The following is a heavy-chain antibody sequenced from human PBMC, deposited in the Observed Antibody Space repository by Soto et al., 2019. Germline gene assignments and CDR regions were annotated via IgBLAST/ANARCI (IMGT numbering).Heavy chain of an antibody. Sequence: ASVKVSCKASGFTFSDYGFSWVRQAPGRGLEWMGWISAFNGETNYTQKSEGRVAMTTDAATTTAYMELRSLTVDDTAVYYCVRDQQWLLPVPLNFDYWGQGAVVTVSS. J-gene: IGHJ4*02. CDR3: VRDQQWLLPVPLNFDY. CDR2: ISAFNGET. CDR1: GFTFSDYG. D-gene: IGHD6-19*01. V-gene: IGHV1-18*01.